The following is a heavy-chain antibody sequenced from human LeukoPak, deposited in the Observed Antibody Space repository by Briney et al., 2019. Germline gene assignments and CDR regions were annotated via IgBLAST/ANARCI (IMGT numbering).Heavy chain of an antibody. D-gene: IGHD2-15*01. J-gene: IGHJ4*02. CDR3: ARGVVVAGPNYFDY. V-gene: IGHV4-34*01. Sequence: PSETLSLTCAVYGGSFSGYYWSWIRQPPGKGLEWIGEINHSGSTNYNPSLKSRVTISVDTFKNQFSLKLSSVTAADTAVYYCARGVVVAGPNYFDYWGQGTLVTVSS. CDR2: INHSGST. CDR1: GGSFSGYY.